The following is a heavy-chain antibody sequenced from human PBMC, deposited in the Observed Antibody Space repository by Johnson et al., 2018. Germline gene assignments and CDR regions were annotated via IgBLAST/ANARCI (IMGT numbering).Heavy chain of an antibody. J-gene: IGHJ6*02. V-gene: IGHV3-73*01. Sequence: EVQLVESGGGLVQPVGSLILSCAASGFTFSGSTIYWVRQAPGKGLEWVGRIKSKTYNYATAYAASVKGRFTISRDDSKNTTYLQMNRLKTEDTAVYFCTRVELGADYYGVDVWGQGTTLTVSS. CDR1: GFTFSGST. D-gene: IGHD1-7*01. CDR3: TRVELGADYYGVDV. CDR2: IKSKTYNYAT.